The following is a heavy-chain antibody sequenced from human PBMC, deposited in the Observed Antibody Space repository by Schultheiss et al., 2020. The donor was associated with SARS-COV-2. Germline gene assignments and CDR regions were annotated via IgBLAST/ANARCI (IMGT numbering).Heavy chain of an antibody. CDR3: ARDWYGWDY. V-gene: IGHV3-53*05. D-gene: IGHD2-8*02. Sequence: GESLKISCAASGFTVSSNYMSWVRQAPGKGLEWVSVIYSGGSTYYADSVKGRFTISRDNSKNTLFLQMNSLRPEDTAVYYCARDWYGWDYWGQGTLVTVSS. J-gene: IGHJ4*02. CDR2: IYSGGST. CDR1: GFTVSSNY.